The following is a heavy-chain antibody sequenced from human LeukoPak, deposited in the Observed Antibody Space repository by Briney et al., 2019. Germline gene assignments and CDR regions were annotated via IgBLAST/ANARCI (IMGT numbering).Heavy chain of an antibody. Sequence: GGSLRLSCAASGYTFGSSCMHWVWHAPEKGLEWVADIKCDGSEKYYVDSVKGRLTISRDNAKNSLYLQVNSLRAEDMTVYYCVRGEAITMIVVVITINYWGQGTLVTVSS. V-gene: IGHV3-52*01. CDR2: IKCDGSEK. CDR3: VRGEAITMIVVVITINY. J-gene: IGHJ4*02. D-gene: IGHD3-22*01. CDR1: GYTFGSSC.